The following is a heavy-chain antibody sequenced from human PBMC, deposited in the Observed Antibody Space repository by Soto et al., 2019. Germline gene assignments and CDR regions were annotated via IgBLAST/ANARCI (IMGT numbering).Heavy chain of an antibody. CDR1: GGSISSSNW. V-gene: IGHV4-4*02. J-gene: IGHJ6*02. Sequence: QVQLQESGPGLVKPSGTLSLTCAVSGGSISSSNWWSWVRQPPGKGLEWIGGIYHSGSTNYNPSLKRRVTISVDKSKNQFALKLSAGTAADTAVYYCAREFRGEYQLLSWDYYYWGTDVGGQGTTVTVSS. CDR2: IYHSGST. CDR3: AREFRGEYQLLSWDYYYWGTDV. D-gene: IGHD2-2*01.